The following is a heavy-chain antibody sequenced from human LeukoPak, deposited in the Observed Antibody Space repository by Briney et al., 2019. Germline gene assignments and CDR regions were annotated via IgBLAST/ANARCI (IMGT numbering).Heavy chain of an antibody. CDR1: GYTFTSYD. Sequence: ASVKVSCKASGYTFTSYDINWVRHATGQGLEWMGWMNPNSGNTGYAQKFQGRVTMTRNTSISTAYMELSSLRSEDTAVYYCARGPDWGLRLGDRPYYYYYYMDVWGKGTTVTVSS. D-gene: IGHD3-16*01. V-gene: IGHV1-8*01. CDR2: MNPNSGNT. CDR3: ARGPDWGLRLGDRPYYYYYYMDV. J-gene: IGHJ6*03.